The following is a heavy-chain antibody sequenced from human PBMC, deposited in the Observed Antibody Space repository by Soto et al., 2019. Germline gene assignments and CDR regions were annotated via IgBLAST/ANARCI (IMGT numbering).Heavy chain of an antibody. CDR3: ARDLAVRFGEFPQNY. J-gene: IGHJ4*02. Sequence: GESLKISCAASGFTFSSYWMSWVRQAPGKGLEWVANIKQDGSEKYYVDSVKGRFTISRDNAKNSLYLQMNSLRAEDTAVYYCARDLAVRFGEFPQNYWGQGTLVTVSS. CDR1: GFTFSSYW. V-gene: IGHV3-7*05. CDR2: IKQDGSEK. D-gene: IGHD3-10*01.